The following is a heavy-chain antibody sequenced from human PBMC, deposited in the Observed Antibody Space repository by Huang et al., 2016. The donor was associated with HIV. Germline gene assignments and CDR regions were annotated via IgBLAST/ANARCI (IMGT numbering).Heavy chain of an antibody. Sequence: EVRLVQSGAEVKKPGESLKISCKGSGYSFTTYWIGWVRQVPGKGLEWMVIIYPVNPEVIYSPSFQGQGTISADRSISTAYLQWSSLEASDTAMYYCARHQPRSSGWYRDTWGQGTLVTVSS. D-gene: IGHD6-19*01. J-gene: IGHJ5*02. CDR2: IYPVNPEV. CDR1: GYSFTTYW. CDR3: ARHQPRSSGWYRDT. V-gene: IGHV5-51*01.